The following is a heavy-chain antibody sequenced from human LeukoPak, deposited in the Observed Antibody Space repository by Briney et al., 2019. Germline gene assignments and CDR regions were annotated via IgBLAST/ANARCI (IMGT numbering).Heavy chain of an antibody. CDR1: GYTFTTYW. D-gene: IGHD2-15*01. Sequence: GESLKISCKGSGYTFTTYWIGWVRQMPGKGLEWMGIIYPGDSDTRYSPSFQGQVTISADKSISTAYLQWSSLKASDTAMYYCARSLPQYCSGGSCYFPDWGQGTLVTVSS. CDR3: ARSLPQYCSGGSCYFPD. J-gene: IGHJ4*02. V-gene: IGHV5-51*01. CDR2: IYPGDSDT.